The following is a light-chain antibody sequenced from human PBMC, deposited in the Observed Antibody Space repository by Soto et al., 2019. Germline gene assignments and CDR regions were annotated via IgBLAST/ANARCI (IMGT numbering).Light chain of an antibody. J-gene: IGKJ3*01. CDR3: QQYDNLPFT. CDR2: DAS. V-gene: IGKV1-33*01. CDR1: QDISNY. Sequence: DTQMTQSPSSLSASVGDRVTITCQASQDISNYLSWYQQKPGKAPKLLIYDASNLQAGVPSRFSGSGSGTDFTFTISSLQPEDIATYFCQQYDNLPFTFGPGTKVDFK.